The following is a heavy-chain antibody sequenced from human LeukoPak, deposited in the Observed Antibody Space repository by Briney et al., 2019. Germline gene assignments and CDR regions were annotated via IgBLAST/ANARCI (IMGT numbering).Heavy chain of an antibody. CDR1: GFTFSSYW. D-gene: IGHD6-13*01. V-gene: IGHV3-23*01. CDR3: AKEVGYSSSWYNY. J-gene: IGHJ4*02. Sequence: GGSLRLSCAASGFTFSSYWMSWVRQAPGRGLEWVSAISGSGGSTYYADSVKGWFTISRDNSKNTLYLQMNSLRAEDTAVYYCAKEVGYSSSWYNYWGQGTLVTVSS. CDR2: ISGSGGST.